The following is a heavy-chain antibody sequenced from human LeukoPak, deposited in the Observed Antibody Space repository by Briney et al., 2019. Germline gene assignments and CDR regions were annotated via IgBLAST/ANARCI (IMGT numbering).Heavy chain of an antibody. D-gene: IGHD5-18*01. CDR2: IYYSGST. CDR3: ASTAIDY. Sequence: PSETLSLTCTVSGGSISSSSYYWGWIRQPPGKGLEWIGSIYYSGSTYHNPSLKSRVTISVDTSKNQFSLKLSSVTAADTAVYYCASTAIDYWGQGTLVTVSS. CDR1: GGSISSSSYY. V-gene: IGHV4-39*01. J-gene: IGHJ4*02.